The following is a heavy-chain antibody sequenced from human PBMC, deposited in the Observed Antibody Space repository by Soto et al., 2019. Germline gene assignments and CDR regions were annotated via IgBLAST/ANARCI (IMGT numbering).Heavy chain of an antibody. Sequence: PGGSLRLSCAASGFTFSSYAMSWVRQAPGKGLEWVSAISGSGGSTYYADSVKGRFTIPRDNSKNTLYLQMNSLRAEDTAVYYCANVGGYCSGGSCYQNYYYYGMDVWGQGTTVTVSS. V-gene: IGHV3-23*01. CDR3: ANVGGYCSGGSCYQNYYYYGMDV. J-gene: IGHJ6*02. CDR1: GFTFSSYA. D-gene: IGHD2-15*01. CDR2: ISGSGGST.